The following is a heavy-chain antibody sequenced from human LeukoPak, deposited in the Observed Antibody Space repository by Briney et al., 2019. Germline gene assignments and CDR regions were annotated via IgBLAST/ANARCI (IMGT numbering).Heavy chain of an antibody. Sequence: AGGSLRLSCAASGFTFISYWITWVRQAAGKGLDWVANIKQEGSERNYVDSVKGRFTISRDNAKNSLYLEMNTLRDEDTAVYYCARGAACGYWGQGTLVTVSS. V-gene: IGHV3-7*03. CDR3: ARGAACGY. J-gene: IGHJ4*02. D-gene: IGHD2-15*01. CDR1: GFTFISYW. CDR2: IKQEGSER.